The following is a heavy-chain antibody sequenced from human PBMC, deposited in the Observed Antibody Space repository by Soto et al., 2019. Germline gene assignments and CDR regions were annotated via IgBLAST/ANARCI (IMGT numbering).Heavy chain of an antibody. D-gene: IGHD6-13*01. CDR2: ISAYNGNT. V-gene: IGHV1-18*01. CDR1: GYTFTSYG. Sequence: ASVKVSCKASGYTFTSYGISWVRQAPGQGLEWMGWISAYNGNTNYAQKLQGRVTMTTDTSTSTAYMELRSLRSDDTAVYYCARDGVAAAAGTIRWFDPWGQGTLVTVSS. J-gene: IGHJ5*02. CDR3: ARDGVAAAAGTIRWFDP.